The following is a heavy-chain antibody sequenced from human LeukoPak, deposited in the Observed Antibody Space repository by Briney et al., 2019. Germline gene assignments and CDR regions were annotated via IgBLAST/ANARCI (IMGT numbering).Heavy chain of an antibody. D-gene: IGHD6-6*01. CDR1: GGSFSGYY. Sequence: SETLSLTCAVYGGSFSGYYWSWIRQPPRKGLEWIGEINHSGSTNYNPSLKSRVTISVDTSKNQFSLKLSSVTAADTAVYYCARGESIAARRDWGQGTLVTVSS. V-gene: IGHV4-34*01. CDR2: INHSGST. CDR3: ARGESIAARRD. J-gene: IGHJ4*02.